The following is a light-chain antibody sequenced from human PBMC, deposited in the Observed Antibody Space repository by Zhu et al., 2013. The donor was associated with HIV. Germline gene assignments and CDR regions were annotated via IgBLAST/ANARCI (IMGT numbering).Light chain of an antibody. Sequence: EIVMTQSPATLSVSPGERATLSCRASQSVSSSYLAWYQQKPGQAPRLLIYGASSRATGIPDRFSGSGSGTDFTLTISRLEPEDFAVYYCQQYGSSPWTFGQGPRWKSN. CDR3: QQYGSSPWT. V-gene: IGKV3-20*01. CDR2: GAS. J-gene: IGKJ1*01. CDR1: QSVSSSY.